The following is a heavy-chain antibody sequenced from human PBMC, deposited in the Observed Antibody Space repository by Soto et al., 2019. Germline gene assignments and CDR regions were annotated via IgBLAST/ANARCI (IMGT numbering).Heavy chain of an antibody. Sequence: PGGSLRLSCTASGFTFGDYAMSWFRQAPGKGLEWVGFIRSKAYGGTTEYAASVKGRFTISRDDSKSIAYLQMNSLKTEDTAVYYCTRGGILRYFDWLLSPFDYWGQGTLVTVSS. CDR2: IRSKAYGGTT. D-gene: IGHD3-9*01. V-gene: IGHV3-49*03. J-gene: IGHJ4*02. CDR1: GFTFGDYA. CDR3: TRGGILRYFDWLLSPFDY.